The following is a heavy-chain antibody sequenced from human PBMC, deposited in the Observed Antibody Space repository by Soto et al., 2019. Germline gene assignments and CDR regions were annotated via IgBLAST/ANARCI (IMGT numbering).Heavy chain of an antibody. D-gene: IGHD3-22*01. CDR2: IYYSGST. V-gene: IGHV4-39*01. J-gene: IGHJ5*02. CDR3: ARDYFDSSDYTTNWFDP. CDR1: GGSISSSSYY. Sequence: ETLSLTCTVSGGSISSSSYYWGWIRQPPGKGLEWIGSIYYSGSTYYNPSLKSRVTIFVDTSKNQFSLKLTSVTAADTALYYCARDYFDSSDYTTNWFDPWGQGTLVTVSS.